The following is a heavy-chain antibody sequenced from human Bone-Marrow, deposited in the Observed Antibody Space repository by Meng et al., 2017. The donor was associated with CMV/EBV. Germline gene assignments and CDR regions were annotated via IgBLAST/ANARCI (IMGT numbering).Heavy chain of an antibody. CDR3: ARAIVDSSSWTNWFDP. V-gene: IGHV4-31*02. CDR1: SISSGGYY. D-gene: IGHD6-13*01. J-gene: IGHJ5*02. CDR2: IYYSGST. Sequence: SISSGGYYWSWIRQHPGKGLEWIGYIYYSGSTYYNPSLKSRVTISVDTSKNQFSLKLSSVTAADTAVYYCARAIVDSSSWTNWFDPWGQGTLVTVSS.